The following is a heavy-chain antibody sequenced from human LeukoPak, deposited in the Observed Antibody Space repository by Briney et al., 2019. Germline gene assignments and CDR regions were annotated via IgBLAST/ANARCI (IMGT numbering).Heavy chain of an antibody. Sequence: GSLRLSCAASGFTFSSYSMTWVRQPPGKGLEWIGSIYYSGSTYYNPSLKSRVTISVDTSKNQFSLKLSSVTAADTAVYYCARLLYYDSSGPWGYWGQGTLVTVSS. CDR3: ARLLYYDSSGPWGY. D-gene: IGHD3-22*01. CDR1: GFTFSSYS. J-gene: IGHJ4*02. CDR2: IYYSGST. V-gene: IGHV4-39*01.